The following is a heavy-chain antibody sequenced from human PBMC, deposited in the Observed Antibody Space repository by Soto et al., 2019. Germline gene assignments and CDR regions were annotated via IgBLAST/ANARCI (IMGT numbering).Heavy chain of an antibody. CDR1: GYTFTSYA. J-gene: IGHJ4*02. CDR2: INAGNGNT. D-gene: IGHD5-18*01. CDR3: ARVPGDDTAMVWGNFDY. Sequence: QVQLVQSGAEVKKPGASVKVSCKASGYTFTSYAMHWVRQAPGQRLEWMGWINAGNGNTKYSQKFQGRVTITRDTSASTAYMELSSLRSEDTAVYYCARVPGDDTAMVWGNFDYWGQGTLVTVSS. V-gene: IGHV1-3*01.